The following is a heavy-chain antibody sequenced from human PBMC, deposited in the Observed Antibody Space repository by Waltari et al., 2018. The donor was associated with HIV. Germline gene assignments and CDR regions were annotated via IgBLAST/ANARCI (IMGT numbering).Heavy chain of an antibody. CDR3: AKDGLVGYNWNDPGTRVGFDP. Sequence: EVQLLESGGGLVQPGGSLRLSCAASGFTFSSYAMSWVRQAPGKGLEWVSAISGSGGSTYYADSVKGRFTISRDNSKNTLYLQMNSLRAEDTAVYYCAKDGLVGYNWNDPGTRVGFDPWGQGTLVTVSS. J-gene: IGHJ5*02. D-gene: IGHD1-20*01. CDR1: GFTFSSYA. V-gene: IGHV3-23*01. CDR2: ISGSGGST.